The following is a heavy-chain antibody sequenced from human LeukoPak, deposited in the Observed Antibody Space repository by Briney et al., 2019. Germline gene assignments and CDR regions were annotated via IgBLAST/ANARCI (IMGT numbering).Heavy chain of an antibody. CDR1: GGSITSGGYY. J-gene: IGHJ6*03. CDR3: ARKNDYGASYYIDI. D-gene: IGHD4-17*01. V-gene: IGHV4-31*03. Sequence: SETLSLTCTVSGGSITSGGYYWNWIRQAPGKGLEWIGFLSYSGRTNYNPSLKSRLSMSVDTSKNQFSLRLNSVTAADTAVYYCARKNDYGASYYIDIWGKGTAVTVSS. CDR2: LSYSGRT.